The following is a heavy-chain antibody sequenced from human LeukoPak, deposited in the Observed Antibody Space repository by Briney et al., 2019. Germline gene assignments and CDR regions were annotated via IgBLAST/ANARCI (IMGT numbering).Heavy chain of an antibody. V-gene: IGHV3-43D*03. Sequence: PGGSLRLSCAASGFTFDDYAMHWVRHAPGKGLEWVSLIGWNGGSTYYADSVKGRFTISRDNSKNSLYLQMNSLRPEDTALYYCAKGTYYSGSGTNCMDVWGKGTTVTVSS. CDR1: GFTFDDYA. D-gene: IGHD3-10*01. CDR2: IGWNGGST. CDR3: AKGTYYSGSGTNCMDV. J-gene: IGHJ6*03.